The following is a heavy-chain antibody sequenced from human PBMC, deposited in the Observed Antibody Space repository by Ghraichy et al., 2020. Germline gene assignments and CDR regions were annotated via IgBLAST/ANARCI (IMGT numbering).Heavy chain of an antibody. V-gene: IGHV4-39*07. CDR1: GGSISTNSYY. J-gene: IGHJ4*02. Sequence: SETLSLTCTVSGGSISTNSYYWSWIRQPPGKGLECLGTINYSGSIYYNPSLKSRVTILVATSKNQFSLKLMSVTAADTAVYYCARSSGYSIGCFDYWGRGALVTVSS. CDR2: INYSGSI. D-gene: IGHD6-25*01. CDR3: ARSSGYSIGCFDY.